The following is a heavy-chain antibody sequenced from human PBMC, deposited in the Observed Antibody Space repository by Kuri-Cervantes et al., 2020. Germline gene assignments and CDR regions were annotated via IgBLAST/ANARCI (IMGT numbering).Heavy chain of an antibody. D-gene: IGHD3-16*01. CDR3: ARERDDYYFDY. V-gene: IGHV3-33*08. CDR2: IWYDGSNK. Sequence: GESLKISCAASGFTFDDYGMSWVRQAPGKGLEWVAVIWYDGSNKYYADSVKGRFTISRDNSKNTLYLQMNSLRAEDTAVYYCARERDDYYFDYWGQGTLVTVSS. J-gene: IGHJ4*02. CDR1: GFTFDDYG.